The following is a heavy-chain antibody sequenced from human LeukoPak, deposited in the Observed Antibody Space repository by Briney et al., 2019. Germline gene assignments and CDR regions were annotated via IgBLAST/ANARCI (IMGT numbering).Heavy chain of an antibody. CDR3: VTEGQLVPYC. V-gene: IGHV3-30-3*01. CDR1: GFTFSSYA. J-gene: IGHJ4*02. Sequence: GGSLRLSCAASGFTFSSYAMHWVRQAPGKGLEWVAVISYDGSNKYYADSVKGRFTISRDNSKNTLYLQMNSLRAEDTAVYYCVTEGQLVPYCWGQGTLVTVSS. CDR2: ISYDGSNK. D-gene: IGHD6-6*01.